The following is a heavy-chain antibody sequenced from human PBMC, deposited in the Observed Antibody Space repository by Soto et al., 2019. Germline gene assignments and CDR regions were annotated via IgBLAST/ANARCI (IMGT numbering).Heavy chain of an antibody. CDR3: ARGASEASAARMIDY. CDR2: INHSGST. CDR1: GGSFSGYY. D-gene: IGHD6-6*01. J-gene: IGHJ4*02. V-gene: IGHV4-34*01. Sequence: SETLSLTCAVYGGSFSGYYWSWIRQPPGKGLEWIGEINHSGSTNYNPSLKSRVTISVDTSKSQFSLKLSSVTAADTAVYYCARGASEASAARMIDYWGQGTLVTVSS.